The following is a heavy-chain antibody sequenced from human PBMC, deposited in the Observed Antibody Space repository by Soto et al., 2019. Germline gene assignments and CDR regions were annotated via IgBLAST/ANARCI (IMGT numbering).Heavy chain of an antibody. CDR2: IYPGDSDT. CDR1: GYSFTSYW. D-gene: IGHD3-10*01. Sequence: PGESLKISCKGSGYSFTSYWIGWVRQMPGKGLEWMGIIYPGDSDTRYSPSFQGQVTISADKSISTAYLQWSSLKASDTAMYYCARLRWSTYYYCSVRHHPHYMDGWGKGTTVTLSS. J-gene: IGHJ6*03. CDR3: ARLRWSTYYYCSVRHHPHYMDG. V-gene: IGHV5-51*01.